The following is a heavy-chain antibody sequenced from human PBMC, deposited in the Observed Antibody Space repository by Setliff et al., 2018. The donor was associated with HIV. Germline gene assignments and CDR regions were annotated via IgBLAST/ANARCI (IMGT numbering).Heavy chain of an antibody. CDR3: ARRSIVGSTRGYYYYALDV. CDR2: IYISGST. J-gene: IGHJ6*02. D-gene: IGHD1-26*01. Sequence: SETLSLTCTVSGDSISKYYWSWIRQPPGKGLEWIGFIYISGSTMYNPSLKIRVTMSLDTSKNQVSLKLTSVTAADTAVYYCARRSIVGSTRGYYYYALDVWGQGTTVTVSS. V-gene: IGHV4-4*09. CDR1: GDSISKYY.